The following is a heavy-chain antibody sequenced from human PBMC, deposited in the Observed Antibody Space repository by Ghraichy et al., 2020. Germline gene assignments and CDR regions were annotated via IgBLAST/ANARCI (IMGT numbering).Heavy chain of an antibody. CDR3: AKDILVVPADYYGMAV. Sequence: GGSLRLSCAASGFTFDDYAMHWVRQAPGKGLEWVSLITWDGATTSYADSVKGRFTISRDNNKNSLTLQMNSLRTEDTALYYCAKDILVVPADYYGMAVWGQGTMVTVSS. J-gene: IGHJ6*02. V-gene: IGHV3-43*02. CDR2: ITWDGATT. D-gene: IGHD2-2*01. CDR1: GFTFDDYA.